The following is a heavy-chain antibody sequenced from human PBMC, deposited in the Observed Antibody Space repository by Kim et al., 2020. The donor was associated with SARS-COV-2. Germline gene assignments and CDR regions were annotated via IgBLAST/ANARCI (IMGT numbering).Heavy chain of an antibody. J-gene: IGHJ4*02. V-gene: IGHV4-39*01. CDR1: GGSISSSYD. CDR2: ISYRGST. CDR3: ASHAAFWCRFDY. D-gene: IGHD2-8*02. Sequence: SETLSLTCTVSGGSISSSYDWGWIRQPPGTGLEWIASISYRGSTYYNPSLKSRVTISVDTSKNQFSLQLTSVTAADTAIYYCASHAAFWCRFDYWGQG.